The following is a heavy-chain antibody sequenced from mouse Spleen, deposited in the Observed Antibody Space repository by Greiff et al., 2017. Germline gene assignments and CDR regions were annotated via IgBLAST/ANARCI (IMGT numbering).Heavy chain of an antibody. D-gene: IGHD4-1*01. CDR3: AREGDWDVIYWYFDV. CDR2: INYDGSST. V-gene: IGHV5-16*01. J-gene: IGHJ1*01. Sequence: EVKLMESEGGLVQPGSSMKLSCTASGFTFSDYYMAWVRQVPEKGLEWVANINYDGSSTYYLDSLKSRFIISRDNAKNILYLQMSSLKSEDTATYYCAREGDWDVIYWYFDVWGAGTTVTVSS. CDR1: GFTFSDYY.